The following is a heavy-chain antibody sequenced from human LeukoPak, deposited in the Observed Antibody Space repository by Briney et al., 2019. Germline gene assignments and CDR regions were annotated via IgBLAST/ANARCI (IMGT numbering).Heavy chain of an antibody. J-gene: IGHJ4*02. CDR3: ARDASVVVTATPYYFDY. V-gene: IGHV1-18*01. Sequence: ASVKVSCKASGYTFTSYGISWVRQAPGQGLEWMGWISAYNGNTNYAQKLQGRVTMTTDTSTSTAYMELRSLRSDDAAVYYCARDASVVVTATPYYFDYWGQGTLVTVSS. CDR2: ISAYNGNT. D-gene: IGHD2-21*02. CDR1: GYTFTSYG.